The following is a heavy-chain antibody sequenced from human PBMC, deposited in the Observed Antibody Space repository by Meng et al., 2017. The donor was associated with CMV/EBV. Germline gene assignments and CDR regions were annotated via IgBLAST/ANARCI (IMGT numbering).Heavy chain of an antibody. D-gene: IGHD6-19*01. CDR2: VNSNNDAT. Sequence: QVQLVQSGAEMKKPGASVKVSCTTSGFTFSDYYIHGVRQAPGQGLEWMGWVNSNNDATNYARKFQGRVSMTRGTSISTAHMELSRLMSDDTAVYYCVRSSGWSLFDYWGQGTLVTVSS. J-gene: IGHJ4*02. CDR1: GFTFSDYY. CDR3: VRSSGWSLFDY. V-gene: IGHV1-2*02.